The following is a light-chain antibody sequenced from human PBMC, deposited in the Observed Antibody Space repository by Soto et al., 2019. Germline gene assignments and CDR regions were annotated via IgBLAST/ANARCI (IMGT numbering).Light chain of an antibody. V-gene: IGLV1-40*01. J-gene: IGLJ2*01. CDR1: SSNIGAGSP. CDR3: QSYDKSLSGWV. CDR2: ATN. Sequence: QSVLTQPPSVSGAPGQTVTISCPGSSSNIGAGSPVHWYVQLPGTAPRLLIYATNNRPSGVPDRFSGSKSGTPASLVITGLQAEDEADYYCQSYDKSLSGWVFGGGTKLTVL.